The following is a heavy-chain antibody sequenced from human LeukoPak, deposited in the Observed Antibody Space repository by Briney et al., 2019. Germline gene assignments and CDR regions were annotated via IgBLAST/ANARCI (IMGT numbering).Heavy chain of an antibody. J-gene: IGHJ4*02. D-gene: IGHD2-2*01. CDR3: ARGGLVVPAAMRIRLSYFDY. CDR2: INHSGST. V-gene: IGHV4-34*01. CDR1: GGSFSGYY. Sequence: SETLSLTCAVYGGSFSGYYWSWIRQPPGKGLEWIGEINHSGSTNYNPSLKSRVTISVDTSKNQFSLKLSSVTAADTAVYYCARGGLVVPAAMRIRLSYFDYWGQGTLVTVSS.